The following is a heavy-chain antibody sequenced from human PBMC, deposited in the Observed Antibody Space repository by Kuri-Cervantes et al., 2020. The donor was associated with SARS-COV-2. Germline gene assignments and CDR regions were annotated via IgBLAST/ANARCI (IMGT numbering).Heavy chain of an antibody. J-gene: IGHJ4*02. D-gene: IGHD7-27*01. CDR1: GGSISSHY. V-gene: IGHV4-59*08. Sequence: SETLSLTCTVSGGSISSHYWSWIRQPPGKGLEWIGYIYYSGSTNYNPSLKSRVTVSVDTSKNQFSLKLSSVTAADTAVYYCARLSLPWGFDYWGQGTLVTVSS. CDR2: IYYSGST. CDR3: ARLSLPWGFDY.